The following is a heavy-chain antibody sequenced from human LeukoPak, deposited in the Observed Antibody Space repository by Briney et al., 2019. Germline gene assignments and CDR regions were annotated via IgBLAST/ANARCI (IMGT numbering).Heavy chain of an antibody. Sequence: GGSLRLSCAASGFTFSSYWMLWVRQAPGKGLVWVSRINSDGSTTIYADSVKGRFTISRDNAKNTLYLQMNSLRAEDTAVYYCARDTAPRAAAGVDYWGQGALVTVSS. CDR2: INSDGSTT. CDR1: GFTFSSYW. J-gene: IGHJ4*02. V-gene: IGHV3-74*01. CDR3: ARDTAPRAAAGVDY. D-gene: IGHD6-13*01.